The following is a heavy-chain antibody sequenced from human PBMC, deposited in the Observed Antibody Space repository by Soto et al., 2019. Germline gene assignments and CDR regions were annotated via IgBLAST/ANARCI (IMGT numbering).Heavy chain of an antibody. D-gene: IGHD5-12*01. CDR2: ISSSSSTI. V-gene: IGHV3-48*02. J-gene: IGHJ4*02. CDR3: ARDPRIGYSGYGVFDY. CDR1: GFTFSSYS. Sequence: SGGSLRLSCAASGFTFSSYSMNWVRQAPGKGLEWVSYISSSSSTIYYADSVKGRFTISRDNAKNSLYLQMNSLRDEDTAVYYCARDPRIGYSGYGVFDYWGQGTLVTVSS.